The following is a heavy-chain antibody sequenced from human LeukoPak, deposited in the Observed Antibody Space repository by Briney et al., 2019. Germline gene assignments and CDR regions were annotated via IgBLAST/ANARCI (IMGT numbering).Heavy chain of an antibody. CDR1: GGTFSSYA. CDR2: IIPILGIA. J-gene: IGHJ5*02. D-gene: IGHD6-19*01. Sequence: SVKVSCKASGGTFSSYAISWVRQAPGQGLEWTGRIIPILGIANYAQKFQGRVTITADKSTSTAYMELSSLRSEDTAVYYCASEPNIAVAVSDWFDPWGQGTLVTVSS. V-gene: IGHV1-69*04. CDR3: ASEPNIAVAVSDWFDP.